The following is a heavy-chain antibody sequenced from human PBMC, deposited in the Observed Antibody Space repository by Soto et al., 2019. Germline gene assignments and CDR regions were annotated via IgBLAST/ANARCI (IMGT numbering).Heavy chain of an antibody. Sequence: ASVKVSCKVSGHTLTELSMHWVRQAPGKGLEWMGGFDPEDGETIYAQKFQGRVTMTEDTSTDTAYMELSSLRSEDTAVYYCATRGHIVVAVAATPDDAFDIWGQGTMVTVSS. V-gene: IGHV1-24*01. CDR1: GHTLTELS. CDR2: FDPEDGET. J-gene: IGHJ3*02. D-gene: IGHD2-15*01. CDR3: ATRGHIVVAVAATPDDAFDI.